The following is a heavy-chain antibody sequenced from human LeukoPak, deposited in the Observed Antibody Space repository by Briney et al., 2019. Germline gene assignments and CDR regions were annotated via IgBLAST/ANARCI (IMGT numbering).Heavy chain of an antibody. Sequence: GGSLRLSCAASGFTFSSYAMHWVRQAPGKGLEWVAVISYDGSNKYYADSVKGRFTISRDNSKNTLYLQMNSLRAEDTAVYYCAKDPLPFGYFDYWGQGTLVTVFS. CDR1: GFTFSSYA. V-gene: IGHV3-30-3*01. D-gene: IGHD3-22*01. CDR3: AKDPLPFGYFDY. CDR2: ISYDGSNK. J-gene: IGHJ4*02.